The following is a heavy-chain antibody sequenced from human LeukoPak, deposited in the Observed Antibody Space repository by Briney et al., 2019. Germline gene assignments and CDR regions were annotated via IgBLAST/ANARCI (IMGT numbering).Heavy chain of an antibody. CDR3: AQSLGSSNWIGNWFDP. D-gene: IGHD6-13*01. V-gene: IGHV4-39*01. J-gene: IGHJ5*02. Sequence: SETLSLTCTVSGGSISSSSYYWGWIRQPPGKGLEWIGSIYYSGSSYYNPSLKSRVTISVDTSKNQFSLKLSSVTAADTAIYYCAQSLGSSNWIGNWFDPWGQGTLVTVSS. CDR2: IYYSGSS. CDR1: GGSISSSSYY.